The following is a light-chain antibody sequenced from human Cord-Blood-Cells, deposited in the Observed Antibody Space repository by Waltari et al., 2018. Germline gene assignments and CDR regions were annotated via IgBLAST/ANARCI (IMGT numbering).Light chain of an antibody. CDR3: CSYAGSYTWV. Sequence: QSALTQPSSVSGSPGQSVTIYCTVTSSAVGGYNSVFWYQQHPGKAPKLMIYDVSKRPSGVPDRFSGAKSGNTASLTISGLHAEDETDYYCCSYAGSYTWVFGGGTKLTVL. J-gene: IGLJ3*02. CDR1: SSAVGGYNS. V-gene: IGLV2-11*01. CDR2: DVS.